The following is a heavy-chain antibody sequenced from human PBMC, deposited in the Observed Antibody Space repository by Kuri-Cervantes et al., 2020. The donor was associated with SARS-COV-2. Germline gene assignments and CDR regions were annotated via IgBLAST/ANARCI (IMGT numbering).Heavy chain of an antibody. J-gene: IGHJ4*02. CDR1: GFTFSSNS. V-gene: IGHV3-48*01. D-gene: IGHD1-26*01. Sequence: GGSLRLSCVASGFTFSSNSMNWVRQAPGKVLEGVSYISGSGFSIYYADSLKGRFTISRDNAKNSLYLQMNSLTAEDTAVCYCARGGRYYFDYWGQGSLVTVSS. CDR2: ISGSGFSI. CDR3: ARGGRYYFDY.